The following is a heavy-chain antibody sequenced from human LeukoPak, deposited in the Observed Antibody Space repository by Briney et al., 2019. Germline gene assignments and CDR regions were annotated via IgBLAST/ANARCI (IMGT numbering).Heavy chain of an antibody. J-gene: IGHJ4*02. D-gene: IGHD1-14*01. CDR3: ARDVDRLAQMPYYFDY. CDR1: GFTFSSYS. Sequence: GGSLRLSCAASGFTFSSYSMNWVRQAPGKGLEWVSSISSSSSYIYYADSVKGRFTISRDNAKNSLYLQMNSLRAEDTAVYYCARDVDRLAQMPYYFDYWGQGTLVTVSS. CDR2: ISSSSSYI. V-gene: IGHV3-21*01.